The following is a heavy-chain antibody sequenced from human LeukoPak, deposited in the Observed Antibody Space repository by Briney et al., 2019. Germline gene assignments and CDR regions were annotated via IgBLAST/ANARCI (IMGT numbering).Heavy chain of an antibody. CDR1: GGSFSGYY. Sequence: SETLSLTCAVYGGSFSGYYWSWIRQPPGKGLEWLGEINHSGSTNYNPSLKSRVTISVDTSKNQFSLKLSSVTAADTAVYYCARGQRVHYYGSGSYYSYWGQGTLVTVSS. J-gene: IGHJ4*02. CDR2: INHSGST. D-gene: IGHD3-10*01. CDR3: ARGQRVHYYGSGSYYSY. V-gene: IGHV4-34*01.